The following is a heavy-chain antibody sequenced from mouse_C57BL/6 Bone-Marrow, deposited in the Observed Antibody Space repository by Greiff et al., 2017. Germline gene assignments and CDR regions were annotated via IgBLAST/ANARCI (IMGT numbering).Heavy chain of an antibody. D-gene: IGHD2-4*01. J-gene: IGHJ2*01. V-gene: IGHV1-39*01. CDR1: GYSFTDYN. CDR3: ARSEVYDYDGFDY. CDR2: INPNYGTT. Sequence: EVQLQQSGPELVKPGASVPISCKASGYSFTDYNMNWVKQSNGKSLEWIGVINPNYGTTSYNQQFKGKATLTVDQSSSTAYMQLNSLTSEDSAVYYCARSEVYDYDGFDYWGQGTTRTVSS.